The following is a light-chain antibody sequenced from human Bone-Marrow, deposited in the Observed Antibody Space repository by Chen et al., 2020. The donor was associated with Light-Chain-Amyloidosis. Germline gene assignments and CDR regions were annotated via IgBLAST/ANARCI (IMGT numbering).Light chain of an antibody. CDR3: QVWDRSSDRPV. J-gene: IGLJ3*02. V-gene: IGLV3-21*03. CDR2: DDS. Sequence: SYVLTPPSSLAVAPGKTATLACGGNNIGSTSVHWYQQTPGQAPLLVVYDDSDRPSGIPERLSGSNSGNTATLTISRVEAGDEADYYCQVWDRSSDRPVFGGGTKLTVL. CDR1: NIGSTS.